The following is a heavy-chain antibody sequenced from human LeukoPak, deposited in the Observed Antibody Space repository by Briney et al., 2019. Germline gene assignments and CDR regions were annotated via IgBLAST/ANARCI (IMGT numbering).Heavy chain of an antibody. CDR3: ARDLEYDGGDY. Sequence: ASVKVSCKTSGYSFADYYMHWVRQAPGQGLEWMGWINPNSGGTNYAQKFQGRVTMTRDTSISTAYMELSRLRSDDTAVYYCARDLEYDGGDYWGQGTLVTVSS. CDR2: INPNSGGT. CDR1: GYSFADYY. D-gene: IGHD4-23*01. V-gene: IGHV1-2*02. J-gene: IGHJ4*02.